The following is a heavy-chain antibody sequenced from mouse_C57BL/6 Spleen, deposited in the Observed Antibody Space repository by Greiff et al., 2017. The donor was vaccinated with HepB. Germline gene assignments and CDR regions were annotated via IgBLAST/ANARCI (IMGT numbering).Heavy chain of an antibody. CDR2: INPSSGYT. Sequence: LKQSGAELARPGASVKMSCKASGYTFTSYTMHWVKQRPGQGLEWIGYINPSSGYTKYNQKFKDKATLTADKSSSTAYMQLSSLTSEDSAVYYCARSGYGYAMDYWGQGTSVTVSS. J-gene: IGHJ4*01. D-gene: IGHD3-1*01. CDR3: ARSGYGYAMDY. V-gene: IGHV1-4*01. CDR1: GYTFTSYT.